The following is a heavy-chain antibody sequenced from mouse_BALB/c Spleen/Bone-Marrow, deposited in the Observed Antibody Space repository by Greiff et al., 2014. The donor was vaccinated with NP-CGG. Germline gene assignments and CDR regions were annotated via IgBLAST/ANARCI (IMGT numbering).Heavy chain of an antibody. CDR1: GFDFSRYW. Sequence: VQLQQPGGGLVQPGGSLKLSCAASGFDFSRYWMSWVRQAPGKGLEWIGEINPDSSTINYTPSLKDKFIISRDNAKNTLYLQMSKVRSEDTALYYCARPEDYGPFAYWGQGTLVTVSA. V-gene: IGHV4-1*02. J-gene: IGHJ3*01. CDR2: INPDSSTI. D-gene: IGHD1-2*01. CDR3: ARPEDYGPFAY.